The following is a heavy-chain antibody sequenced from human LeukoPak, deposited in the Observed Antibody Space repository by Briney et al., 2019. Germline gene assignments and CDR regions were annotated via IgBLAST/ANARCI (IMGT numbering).Heavy chain of an antibody. D-gene: IGHD5-24*01. CDR3: ARKDGDI. CDR2: IDASGST. J-gene: IGHJ3*02. Sequence: SETLSLTCTVSGVSVSSYYWIWIRQPAGRGLEWIGRIDASGSTNFNPSLKSRVTMSVDSSKNQFSLKLSSVTAADTALYYCARKDGDIWGQGKMVTVSS. CDR1: GVSVSSYY. V-gene: IGHV4-4*07.